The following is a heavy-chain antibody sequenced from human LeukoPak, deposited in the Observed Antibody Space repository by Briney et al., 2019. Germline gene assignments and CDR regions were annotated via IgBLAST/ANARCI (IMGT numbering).Heavy chain of an antibody. CDR3: AKRLGYCTNGGCQEFDY. J-gene: IGHJ4*02. D-gene: IGHD2-8*01. V-gene: IGHV3-23*01. CDR1: GFTFSSYA. Sequence: GGSLRLSCAASGFTFSSYAMSWVRQAPGKGLEWVSAISGSGGSTYYADSVKGRFTISRDNSKNTLYLQMNRLRAEDTAVYYCAKRLGYCTNGGCQEFDYWGQGTLVTVSS. CDR2: ISGSGGST.